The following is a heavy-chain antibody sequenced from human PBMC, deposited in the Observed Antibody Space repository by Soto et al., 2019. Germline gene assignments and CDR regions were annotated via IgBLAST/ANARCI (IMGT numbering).Heavy chain of an antibody. CDR3: GKDPNGDYFGAFDF. CDR1: GFTFSSYA. D-gene: IGHD4-17*01. Sequence: EVQMLESGGGLVQPGGSLRLSCAASGFTFSSYALTWVRQAPGKGLEWVSSITGSGDYTRYTDSVKGRFTITRDNAKNTLFLQMKSLRPDDTAIYYCGKDPNGDYFGAFDFWGQGTIVTVSS. CDR2: ITGSGDYT. J-gene: IGHJ3*01. V-gene: IGHV3-23*01.